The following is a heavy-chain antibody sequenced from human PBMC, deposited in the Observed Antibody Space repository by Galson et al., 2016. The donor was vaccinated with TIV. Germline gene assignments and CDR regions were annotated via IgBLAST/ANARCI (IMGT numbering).Heavy chain of an antibody. CDR3: TRDGRGNWKYVDYFDY. Sequence: SLRLSCAASGFTFSSYTFHWVRQTPGKGLEWVAIISHDGNNKDFADSVQGRFTISRDSSKSTVFLQINSLRLEDTAVYYCTRDGRGNWKYVDYFDYWGQGTLVTVSS. D-gene: IGHD1-1*01. CDR1: GFTFSSYT. J-gene: IGHJ4*02. CDR2: ISHDGNNK. V-gene: IGHV3-30-3*01.